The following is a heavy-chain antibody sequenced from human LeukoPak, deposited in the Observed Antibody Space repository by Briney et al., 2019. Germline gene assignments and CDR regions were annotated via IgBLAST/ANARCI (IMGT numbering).Heavy chain of an antibody. CDR3: ARDLPVSGAYHQFDS. Sequence: GGSLRLSCVASGFTFSSDRMNWVRQAPGNGLEWVSTIYSGSDYIYYADSVKGRFTISRDNAKNSLYLQMNSLRAEDTAIYYCARDLPVSGAYHQFDSWGQGTLVTVSS. V-gene: IGHV3-21*01. J-gene: IGHJ4*02. CDR1: GFTFSSDR. D-gene: IGHD4/OR15-4a*01. CDR2: IYSGSDYI.